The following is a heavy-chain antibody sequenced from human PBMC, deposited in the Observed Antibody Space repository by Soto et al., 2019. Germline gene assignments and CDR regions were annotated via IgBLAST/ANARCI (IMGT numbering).Heavy chain of an antibody. Sequence: SETLSLTCAVYGGSFSGYYWSWIRQPPVKVLEWIGEINHSGSTNYNPSLKSRVTISVDTSKNQFSLKLSSVTAADTAVYYCARDHRTSRKAGKGDWFDPWGQGTLVTVSS. CDR1: GGSFSGYY. V-gene: IGHV4-34*01. CDR3: ARDHRTSRKAGKGDWFDP. CDR2: INHSGST. D-gene: IGHD6-19*01. J-gene: IGHJ5*02.